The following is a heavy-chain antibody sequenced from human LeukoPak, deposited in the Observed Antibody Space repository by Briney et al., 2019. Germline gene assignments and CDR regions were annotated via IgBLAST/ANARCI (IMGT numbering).Heavy chain of an antibody. J-gene: IGHJ4*02. CDR3: ANPRGGF. D-gene: IGHD3-10*01. CDR1: GFIFSSYP. Sequence: GGSLRLSCAASGFIFSSYPMSWVRQAPGKGLEGVSAISGTAENTYYAGSVKGGFSISRDDSRNTAHLQLNSLSPEDTDVYYCANPRGGFWGQGTLVTVSS. CDR2: ISGTAENT. V-gene: IGHV3-23*01.